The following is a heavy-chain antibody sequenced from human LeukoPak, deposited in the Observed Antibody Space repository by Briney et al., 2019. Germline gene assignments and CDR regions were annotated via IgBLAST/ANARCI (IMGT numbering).Heavy chain of an antibody. CDR2: INPSGGST. Sequence: GASVKVSCKASGYTFTSYYMHWVRQAPGQGLEWMGIINPSGGSTSYAQKFQGRVTMTRDTSTSTVYMELSSLRSEDTAVYYCARDLWFGESSYGMDVWGKRTTVTVSS. J-gene: IGHJ6*04. CDR3: ARDLWFGESSYGMDV. D-gene: IGHD3-10*01. CDR1: GYTFTSYY. V-gene: IGHV1-46*01.